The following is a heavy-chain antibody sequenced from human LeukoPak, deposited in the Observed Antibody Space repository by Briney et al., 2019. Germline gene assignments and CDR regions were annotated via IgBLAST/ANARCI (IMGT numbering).Heavy chain of an antibody. CDR1: GFTFSSNA. CDR3: ARAEMATIPWLDY. J-gene: IGHJ4*02. CDR2: ISYDGSNK. D-gene: IGHD5-24*01. V-gene: IGHV3-30*04. Sequence: GGSLRLSCAASGFTFSSNAMHWVRQAPGKGLEWVAVISYDGSNKYYADSVKGRFTISRDNSKNTLYLQMNSLRAEDTAVYYCARAEMATIPWLDYWGQGTLVTVSS.